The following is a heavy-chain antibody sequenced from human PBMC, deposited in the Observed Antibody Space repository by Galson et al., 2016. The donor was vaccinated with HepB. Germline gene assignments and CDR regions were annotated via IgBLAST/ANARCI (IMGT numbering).Heavy chain of an antibody. Sequence: SVKVSCKASGYSFTSYSIHWVRQAPGQGLECMGIINPSGGTTDYAQKFQGRVTMTRDTSTSTAYMELSRLTFEDTAVYYCASGLISAGASYYYYIMDVWGQGTTVTVSS. CDR3: ASGLISAGASYYYYIMDV. CDR2: INPSGGTT. J-gene: IGHJ6*02. V-gene: IGHV1-46*01. CDR1: GYSFTSYS. D-gene: IGHD3-16*01.